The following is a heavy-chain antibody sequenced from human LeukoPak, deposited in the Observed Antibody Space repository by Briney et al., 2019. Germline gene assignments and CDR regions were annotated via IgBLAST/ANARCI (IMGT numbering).Heavy chain of an antibody. CDR1: GYTFTGYF. V-gene: IGHV1-2*02. CDR2: INPNSGGT. Sequence: ASVKVSCKASGYTFTGYFIHWVRQAPGQGLEWVGWINPNSGGTNYAQKFQGRVTMTRDTSISTAYMELSRLRSDDTAVYYCARVVVRDANNYKDYWGQGTLVTVSS. J-gene: IGHJ4*02. CDR3: ARVVVRDANNYKDY. D-gene: IGHD5-24*01.